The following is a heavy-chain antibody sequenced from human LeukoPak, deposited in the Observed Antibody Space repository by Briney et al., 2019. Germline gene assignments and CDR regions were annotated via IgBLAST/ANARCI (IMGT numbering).Heavy chain of an antibody. D-gene: IGHD2-21*01. CDR2: MNPNSGNT. J-gene: IGHJ6*02. CDR1: GYTFTGYY. Sequence: ASVKVSCKASGYTFTGYYMHWVRQATGQGLEWMGWMNPNSGNTGYAQKFQGRVTMTRNTSISTAYMELSSLRSEDTAVYYCARRLIRSDGMDVWGQGTTVTVSS. CDR3: ARRLIRSDGMDV. V-gene: IGHV1-8*02.